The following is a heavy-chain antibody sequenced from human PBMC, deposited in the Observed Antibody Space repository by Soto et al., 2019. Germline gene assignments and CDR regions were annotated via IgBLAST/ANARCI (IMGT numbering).Heavy chain of an antibody. CDR1: GFPFSNYY. Sequence: GGSLSLSCAASGFPFSNYYMHWVRQAPGKGLVWVSRVNTDESSTSYADPVKGRFTISRDNTKNTLFLQMNSLRVEDTAVYYCAKEFFLQQLEPYYFDYWGQGTLVTVSS. CDR3: AKEFFLQQLEPYYFDY. J-gene: IGHJ4*02. V-gene: IGHV3-74*01. CDR2: VNTDESST. D-gene: IGHD6-13*01.